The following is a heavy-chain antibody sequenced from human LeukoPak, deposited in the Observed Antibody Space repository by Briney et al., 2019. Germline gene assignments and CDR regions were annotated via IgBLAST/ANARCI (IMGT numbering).Heavy chain of an antibody. V-gene: IGHV1-46*01. CDR3: ARSLAAAGGWFDP. J-gene: IGHJ5*02. D-gene: IGHD6-13*01. CDR2: INPSGGST. Sequence: AASVKVSRKASGYTFTSYYMHWVRQAPGQGLGWVGIINPSGGSTSYAQKFQGRVAMTRDMYTSTVYMEVGSPRSEDTAVYYCARSLAAAGGWFDPWGQGTLVIVSS. CDR1: GYTFTSYY.